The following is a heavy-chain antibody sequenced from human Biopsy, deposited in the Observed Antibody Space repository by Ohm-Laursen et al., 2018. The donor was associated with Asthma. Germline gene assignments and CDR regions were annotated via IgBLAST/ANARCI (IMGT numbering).Heavy chain of an antibody. CDR2: ISSDVRE. CDR3: VRRRSGYPDHYSDF. Sequence: SLRLSCAAFGFTFRNFGMHWVRQAPGKGLEWVALISSDVREWYADSVKGRFTISRDNSKNTLDLQMNSLRGDDTAVYYCVRRRSGYPDHYSDFWGLGTLVTVSS. CDR1: GFTFRNFG. V-gene: IGHV3-30*03. D-gene: IGHD2-21*01. J-gene: IGHJ4*02.